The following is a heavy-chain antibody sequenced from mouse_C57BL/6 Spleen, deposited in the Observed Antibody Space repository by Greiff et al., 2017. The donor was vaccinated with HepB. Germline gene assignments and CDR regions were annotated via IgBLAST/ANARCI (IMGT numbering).Heavy chain of an antibody. Sequence: EVQGVESGGGLVKPGGSLKLSCAASGFTFSDYGMHWVRQAPEKGLEWVAYISSGSSTIYYADTVKGRFTISRDNAKNTLFLQMTSLRSEDTAMYYCASRGYYGNYYAMDYWGQGTSVTVSS. V-gene: IGHV5-17*01. CDR2: ISSGSSTI. J-gene: IGHJ4*01. CDR1: GFTFSDYG. D-gene: IGHD2-1*01. CDR3: ASRGYYGNYYAMDY.